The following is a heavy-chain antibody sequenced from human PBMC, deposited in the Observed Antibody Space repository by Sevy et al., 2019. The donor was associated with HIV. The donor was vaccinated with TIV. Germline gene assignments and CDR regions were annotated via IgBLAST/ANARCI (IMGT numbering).Heavy chain of an antibody. CDR1: GFTFSTYS. Sequence: GGSLRLSCAASGFTFSTYSMTWDRQAPRKGLEWVSAISDTGTSTYYTDSVEGRFTISRDNSKSTLFLHMNSLRAEDTALYYCAKFAGDFPHFDFWGLGTLVTVSS. J-gene: IGHJ4*02. V-gene: IGHV3-23*01. D-gene: IGHD7-27*01. CDR3: AKFAGDFPHFDF. CDR2: ISDTGTST.